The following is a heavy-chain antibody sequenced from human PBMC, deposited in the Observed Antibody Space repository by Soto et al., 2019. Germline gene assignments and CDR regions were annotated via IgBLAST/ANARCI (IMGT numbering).Heavy chain of an antibody. CDR3: SGIAVAGTGPIT. CDR2: IIPIFGTA. Sequence: SVNVSCKGSGGTFSSYAISWVRQAPGQGLEWMGGIIPIFGTANYAQKFQGRVTITADESTSTAYMELSSLRSDDTAVDYCSGIAVAGTGPITWGQGTLVTVSS. D-gene: IGHD6-19*01. CDR1: GGTFSSYA. J-gene: IGHJ4*02. V-gene: IGHV1-69*13.